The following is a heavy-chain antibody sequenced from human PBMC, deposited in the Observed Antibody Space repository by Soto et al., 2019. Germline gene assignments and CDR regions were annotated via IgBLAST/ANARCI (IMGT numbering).Heavy chain of an antibody. D-gene: IGHD3-22*01. CDR1: GFSLSTTGVG. J-gene: IGHJ3*02. V-gene: IGHV2-5*02. CDR2: IYWDNDK. Sequence: QITLKESGPTLVNPPQTLTLTCTFSGFSLSTTGVGVGWIRQPPGKALEWLALIYWDNDKRYSPSLKSRLTIDQDTSNNQVVLIMTNMDPVATGTYYCAHRRIDRRGLWNPGAFDIWGQGTVVTVSS. CDR3: AHRRIDRRGLWNPGAFDI.